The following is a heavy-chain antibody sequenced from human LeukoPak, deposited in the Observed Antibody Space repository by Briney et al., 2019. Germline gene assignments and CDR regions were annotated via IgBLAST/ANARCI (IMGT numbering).Heavy chain of an antibody. J-gene: IGHJ4*02. Sequence: SETLSLTCTVSGGSIRSYYWSWIRQPPGKGLEWIGYIYYSGSTNYNPSLKSRVTISVDTSKNQFSLKLSSVTAADTAVYYCARGFDYSNLPDYWGQGTLVTVSS. CDR3: ARGFDYSNLPDY. CDR1: GGSIRSYY. CDR2: IYYSGST. D-gene: IGHD4-11*01. V-gene: IGHV4-59*08.